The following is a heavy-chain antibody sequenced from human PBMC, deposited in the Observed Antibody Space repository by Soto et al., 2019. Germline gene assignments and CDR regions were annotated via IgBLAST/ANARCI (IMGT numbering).Heavy chain of an antibody. J-gene: IGHJ5*02. V-gene: IGHV5-51*01. CDR2: IYPGDSDT. CDR3: VSGGNYDFWSGYTWFDP. CDR1: GYSFTSYW. Sequence: GESLKISCKGSGYSFTSYWIGWVRQMPGKGLEWMGIIYPGDSDTRYSPSFQGQVTISADKSISTAYLQWSSLKASDTAMYYCVSGGNYDFWSGYTWFDPWGQGTLVTVSS. D-gene: IGHD3-3*01.